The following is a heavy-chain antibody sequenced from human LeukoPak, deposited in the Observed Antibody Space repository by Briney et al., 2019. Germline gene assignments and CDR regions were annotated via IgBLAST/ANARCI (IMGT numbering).Heavy chain of an antibody. Sequence: PSETLSLTCTASGGSFSNHYWSWIRQPAGKGLEYIGRVYGNGGADYNPSLRSRVTMSVDTSKNQFSLKVNSVTAADTAVYYCAKGPQETASTAAFDSWGQGILVTVSS. CDR2: VYGNGGA. CDR1: GGSFSNHY. V-gene: IGHV4-4*07. J-gene: IGHJ4*02. CDR3: AKGPQETASTAAFDS. D-gene: IGHD4-11*01.